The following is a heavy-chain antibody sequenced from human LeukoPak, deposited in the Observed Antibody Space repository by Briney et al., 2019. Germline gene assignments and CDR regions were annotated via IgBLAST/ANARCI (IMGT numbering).Heavy chain of an antibody. V-gene: IGHV3-30*18. Sequence: PGRSLRLSCAASGFTFSSYGMHWVRQAPGKGLEWVAVISYDGSNKYYADSVKGRFTISRDNSKNTLYLQMNSLRAGDTAVYYCAKGDYSSNQNWFDPWGQGTLVTVSS. J-gene: IGHJ5*02. D-gene: IGHD6-13*01. CDR3: AKGDYSSNQNWFDP. CDR1: GFTFSSYG. CDR2: ISYDGSNK.